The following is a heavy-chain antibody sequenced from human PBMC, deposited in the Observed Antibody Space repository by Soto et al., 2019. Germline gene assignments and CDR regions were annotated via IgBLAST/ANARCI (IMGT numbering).Heavy chain of an antibody. CDR3: AKDSTAMVPYYFDY. CDR1: GFTFSSYS. D-gene: IGHD5-18*01. V-gene: IGHV3-23*01. CDR2: ISGSGGST. J-gene: IGHJ4*02. Sequence: GGSLRLSCAASGFTFSSYSMNWVRQAPGKGLEWVSAISGSGGSTYYADSVKGRFTISRDNSKNTLYLQMNSLRAEDTAVYYCAKDSTAMVPYYFDYWGQGTLVTVSS.